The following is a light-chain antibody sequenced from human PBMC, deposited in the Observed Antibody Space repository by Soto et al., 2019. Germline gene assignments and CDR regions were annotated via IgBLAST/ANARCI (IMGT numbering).Light chain of an antibody. Sequence: QSALTQPASVSGSPGQSITISCIETTSDFGTKKFFSWYQQQPGKAPKLIIYEVSNRPSGVSDRFSGSKSGNTASLTISGLRAEDESDYYCSSYTSSNTLIFGGGTKLTVL. CDR1: TSDFGTKKF. CDR2: EVS. V-gene: IGLV2-14*02. J-gene: IGLJ2*01. CDR3: SSYTSSNTLI.